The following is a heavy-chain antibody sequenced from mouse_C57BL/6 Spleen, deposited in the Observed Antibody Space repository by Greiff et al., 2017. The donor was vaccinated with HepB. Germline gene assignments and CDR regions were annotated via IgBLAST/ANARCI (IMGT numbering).Heavy chain of an antibody. CDR3: TTPCGRKEVDY. CDR1: GFNIKDDY. V-gene: IGHV14-4*01. J-gene: IGHJ2*01. CDR2: IDPENGDT. Sequence: EVKLMESGAELVRPGASVKLSCTASGFNIKDDYMHWVKQRPEQGLEWIGWIDPENGDTEYASKFQGKATITADTSSNTAYLQLSSLTSEDTAVYYCTTPCGRKEVDYWGQGTTLTVSS.